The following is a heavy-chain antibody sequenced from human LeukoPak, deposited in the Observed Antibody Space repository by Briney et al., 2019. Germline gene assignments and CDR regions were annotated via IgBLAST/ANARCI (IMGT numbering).Heavy chain of an antibody. CDR3: AREGFNCKYDY. CDR2: ISSYNGNT. J-gene: IGHJ4*02. D-gene: IGHD2-21*01. Sequence: ASVKVSCKASGYTFTTYAITWVRQAPGQGLEWMGWISSYNGNTIYAQKLQGRVTLTTDTSTSTGYMELRSLRSDDTAVYYCAREGFNCKYDYWGQGTQVTVSS. V-gene: IGHV1-18*01. CDR1: GYTFTTYA.